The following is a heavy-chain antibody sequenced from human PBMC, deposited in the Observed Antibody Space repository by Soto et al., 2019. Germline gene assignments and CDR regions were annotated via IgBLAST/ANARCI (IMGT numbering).Heavy chain of an antibody. D-gene: IGHD2-15*01. CDR1: GGTFSSYA. Sequence: QVQLVQSGAEVKKPGSSVKVSCKASGGTFSSYAISWVRQAPGQGLEWMGGIIPIFGTANYAQKFQGRVTITAGESTSTASMELSSLRSEDTAVYYCARVPPCSGGSCYPWYFDLWGRGTLVTVSS. CDR2: IIPIFGTA. J-gene: IGHJ2*01. CDR3: ARVPPCSGGSCYPWYFDL. V-gene: IGHV1-69*12.